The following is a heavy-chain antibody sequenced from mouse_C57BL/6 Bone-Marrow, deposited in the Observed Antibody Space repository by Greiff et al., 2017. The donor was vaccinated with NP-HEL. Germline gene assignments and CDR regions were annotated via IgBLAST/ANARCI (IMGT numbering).Heavy chain of an antibody. J-gene: IGHJ4*01. CDR2: IDPSDSET. CDR3: ARSRQLRPSYAMDY. Sequence: QVQLQQPGAELVRPGSSVKLSCKASGYTFTSYWMHWVKQRPIQGLEWIGNIDPSDSETHYNQKFKDKATLTVDKSSSTAYMQLSSLTSEDSAVYYSARSRQLRPSYAMDYWGQGTPVTVSS. V-gene: IGHV1-52*01. D-gene: IGHD3-2*02. CDR1: GYTFTSYW.